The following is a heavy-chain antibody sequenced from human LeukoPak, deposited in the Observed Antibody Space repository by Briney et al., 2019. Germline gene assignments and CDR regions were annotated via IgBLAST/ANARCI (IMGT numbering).Heavy chain of an antibody. D-gene: IGHD3-22*01. V-gene: IGHV1-2*06. CDR2: INPNSGGT. J-gene: IGHJ4*02. Sequence: ASVKVSCKASGYTFTGYYMHWVRQAPGQGLEWMGRINPNSGGTNYAQKFQGRVTMTRDTSISTAYMELSRLRSDDTAVYYCAVLGYYDRSGYFDYWGQGTLVTVSS. CDR1: GYTFTGYY. CDR3: AVLGYYDRSGYFDY.